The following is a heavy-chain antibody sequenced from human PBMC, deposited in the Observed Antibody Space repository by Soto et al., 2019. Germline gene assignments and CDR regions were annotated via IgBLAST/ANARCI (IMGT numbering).Heavy chain of an antibody. V-gene: IGHV4-34*01. CDR1: GGSFSGYY. CDR2: INHSGST. CDR3: ARGPGIAAAGTPQRVGPGLY. D-gene: IGHD6-13*01. Sequence: PSETLSLTCAVYGGSFSGYYWSWIRQPPGKGLEWIGEINHSGSTNYNPSLKSRVTISVDTSKNQFSLKLSSVTAADTAVYYCARGPGIAAAGTPQRVGPGLYWGQGTLVTVSS. J-gene: IGHJ4*02.